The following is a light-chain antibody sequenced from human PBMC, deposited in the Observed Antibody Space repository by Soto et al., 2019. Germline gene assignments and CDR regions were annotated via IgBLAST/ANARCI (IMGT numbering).Light chain of an antibody. V-gene: IGLV1-44*01. CDR2: SNN. Sequence: QSVLTQPPSASGTPGQRVTISCSGSSSNIGSNTVNWYQQLPGTAPKLLIYSNNQRPSGVPDRFSGSKSGTSASLAISGLQADDEAYYYWAAGDDILNGLYVFGTGTKLTVL. J-gene: IGLJ1*01. CDR3: AAGDDILNGLYV. CDR1: SSNIGSNT.